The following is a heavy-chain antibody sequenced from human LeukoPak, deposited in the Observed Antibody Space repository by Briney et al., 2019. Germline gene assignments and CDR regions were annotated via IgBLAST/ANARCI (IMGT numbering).Heavy chain of an antibody. CDR1: GFTFSSYD. Sequence: GGSLRLSCAASGFTFSSYDMSWVRQAPGKGLEWVSAISSSGGSTYYADSVKGRFTISRDNSKSTLYLQMNSLRAEDTAVYYCAKDQSSETYFDYWGQGTLVTVSS. CDR2: ISSSGGST. J-gene: IGHJ4*02. V-gene: IGHV3-23*01. CDR3: AKDQSSETYFDY. D-gene: IGHD1-26*01.